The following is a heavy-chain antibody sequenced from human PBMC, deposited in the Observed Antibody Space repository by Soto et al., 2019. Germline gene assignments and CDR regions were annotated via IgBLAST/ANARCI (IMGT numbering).Heavy chain of an antibody. CDR1: GFTFSSYS. CDR3: ARDSRFLEWLLYLDY. V-gene: IGHV3-21*01. J-gene: IGHJ4*02. CDR2: ISSSSSYI. Sequence: GGSLRLSCAASGFTFSSYSMNWVRQAPGKGLEWVSSISSSSSYIYYADSVKGRFTISRDNAKNSLYLQMNSLRAEDTAVYYCARDSRFLEWLLYLDYWGQGTLVTVSS. D-gene: IGHD3-3*01.